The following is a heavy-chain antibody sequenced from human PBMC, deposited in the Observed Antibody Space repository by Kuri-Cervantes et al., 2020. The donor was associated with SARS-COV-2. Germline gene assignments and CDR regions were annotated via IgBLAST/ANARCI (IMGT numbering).Heavy chain of an antibody. V-gene: IGHV1-8*02. D-gene: IGHD6-13*01. CDR1: GYTFTSYY. Sequence: ASVKVSCKASGYTFTSYYMHWVRLAPGQGLEWMGWMNPNSGNTGYAQRFQGRVTMTRNTSISTAYMEVTSLRSDDTAIYYCATRQQLVSGPFAIWGQGTMVTVSS. CDR3: ATRQQLVSGPFAI. CDR2: MNPNSGNT. J-gene: IGHJ3*02.